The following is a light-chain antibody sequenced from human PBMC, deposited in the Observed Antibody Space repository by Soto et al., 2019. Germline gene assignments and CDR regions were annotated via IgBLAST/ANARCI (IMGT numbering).Light chain of an antibody. V-gene: IGLV2-14*01. CDR1: SNDVGGYNY. CDR3: SSYTSSSTPYV. J-gene: IGLJ1*01. Sequence: QSVLTQPASVSGSPGQSIAISRTGTSNDVGGYNYVSWYQQHPVKAPQLIIYDVTNRPSGVSDRFSGSKSGNTASLTISGLQAEDEADYYCSSYTSSSTPYVFGTGTKVTVL. CDR2: DVT.